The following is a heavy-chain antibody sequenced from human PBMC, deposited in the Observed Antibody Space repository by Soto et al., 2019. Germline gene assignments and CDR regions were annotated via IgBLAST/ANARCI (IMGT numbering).Heavy chain of an antibody. CDR2: ISGSGGST. J-gene: IGHJ6*02. V-gene: IGHV3-23*01. Sequence: VQLFESGGGLVQPGESLRLSFAASGFPFSSYAGSWVRQAPGKGLEWVSAISGSGGSTSYADSVKGRFTISRDNSKNTLDLQMNSRRAEDTAVYYCAKGWYGDHYYYYAMDVWGQGTTVTVSS. D-gene: IGHD4-17*01. CDR1: GFPFSSYA. CDR3: AKGWYGDHYYYYAMDV.